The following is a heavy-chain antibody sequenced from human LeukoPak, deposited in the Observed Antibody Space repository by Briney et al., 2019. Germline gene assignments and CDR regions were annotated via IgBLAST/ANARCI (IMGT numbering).Heavy chain of an antibody. D-gene: IGHD6-13*01. CDR1: GFTFTSYW. Sequence: GGSLRLSCAASGFTFTSYWMSWMRQAPGKGLQWVANVKHDGSEQYYVDSVKGRFTISRDNAKNSLYLQMNSLGVEDTAVYYCKSGGAAPGRFDYWGQGVLVTVSS. V-gene: IGHV3-7*01. CDR3: KSGGAAPGRFDY. CDR2: VKHDGSEQ. J-gene: IGHJ4*02.